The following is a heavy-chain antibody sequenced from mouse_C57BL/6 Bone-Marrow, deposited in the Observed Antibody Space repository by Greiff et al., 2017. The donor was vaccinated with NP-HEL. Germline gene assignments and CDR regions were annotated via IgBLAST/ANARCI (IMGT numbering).Heavy chain of an antibody. J-gene: IGHJ4*01. D-gene: IGHD3-2*02. CDR2: IYPGSGST. CDR3: ARVDSSGYSYYAMDY. V-gene: IGHV1-55*01. CDR1: GYTFTSYW. Sequence: QVQLQQPGAELVKPGASVKMSCKASGYTFTSYWITWVKQRPGQGLEWIGDIYPGSGSTNYNEKFKSKATLTVDTSSSTAYMQLSSLTSEDSAVYYCARVDSSGYSYYAMDYWGQGTSVTVSS.